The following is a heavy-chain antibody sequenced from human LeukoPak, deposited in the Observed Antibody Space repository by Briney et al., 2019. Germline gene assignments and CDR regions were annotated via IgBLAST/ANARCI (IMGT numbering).Heavy chain of an antibody. CDR2: ISAYNGNT. D-gene: IGHD5-24*01. V-gene: IGHV1-18*01. Sequence: ASVKVSCKASGYTFTSYGISWVRQAPGQGLEWMGWISAYNGNTSYAQKLQGRVTMTTDTSTSTAYMELSRLRSDDTAVYYCARDWSRDGYNLFNYWGQGTLVTVSS. CDR1: GYTFTSYG. J-gene: IGHJ4*02. CDR3: ARDWSRDGYNLFNY.